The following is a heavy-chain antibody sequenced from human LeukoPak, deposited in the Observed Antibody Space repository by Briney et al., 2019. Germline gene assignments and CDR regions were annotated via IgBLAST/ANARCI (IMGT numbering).Heavy chain of an antibody. CDR1: GFTFSNAW. CDR2: IKSKTDGGTT. D-gene: IGHD3-3*01. CDR3: TTGGYYDFWSGYPKSYYFDY. V-gene: IGHV3-15*01. Sequence: GGSLRLSCAASGFTFSNAWMSWVRQAPGKGLEWVGRIKSKTDGGTTDYAAPVKGRFTISRADSKNTLYLQMNSLKTEDTAVYYCTTGGYYDFWSGYPKSYYFDYWGQGTLVTVSS. J-gene: IGHJ4*02.